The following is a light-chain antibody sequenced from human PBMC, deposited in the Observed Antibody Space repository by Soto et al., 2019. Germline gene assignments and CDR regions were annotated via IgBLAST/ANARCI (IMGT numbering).Light chain of an antibody. CDR1: QTITRR. J-gene: IGKJ1*01. CDR3: QQYNDYSTWT. Sequence: DIQMTQSPSTLSASVGDRVIITCRASQTITRRLAWYQHRPGKAPKILIWDDSRLQRGAPSRFSGAGSGTEFTLTISSLQPDDFATYYCQQYNDYSTWTFGQGTKVDIK. V-gene: IGKV1-5*01. CDR2: DDS.